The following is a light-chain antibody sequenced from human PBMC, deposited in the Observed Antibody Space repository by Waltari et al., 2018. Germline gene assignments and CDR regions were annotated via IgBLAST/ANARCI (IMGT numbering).Light chain of an antibody. CDR3: QQYNSWPFT. CDR2: GAS. J-gene: IGKJ3*01. Sequence: EKVMTQSPATLSVSPGERATLSCRASQSVSNHLAWYQQRPGQAPRLLIYGASSRAAGVPARLSGSGSGTEFTLSIDSLQSEDFALYFCQQYNSWPFTFGPGTQVDIK. CDR1: QSVSNH. V-gene: IGKV3-15*01.